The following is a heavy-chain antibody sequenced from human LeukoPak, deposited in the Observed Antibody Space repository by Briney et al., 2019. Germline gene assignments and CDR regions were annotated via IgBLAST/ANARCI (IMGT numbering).Heavy chain of an antibody. V-gene: IGHV4-4*07. CDR2: IHTNGNT. CDR3: ARDGVIGRGSLLDP. D-gene: IGHD2-15*01. CDR1: GGSIINYY. Sequence: PSETLSLTCTVSGGSIINYYWSWIRQPAGKGLEWIGRIHTNGNTNDNPSLKSRITMSVDVSKNQISLRLSSVTAADTAVYYCARDGVIGRGSLLDPWGPGTLVTVSS. J-gene: IGHJ5*02.